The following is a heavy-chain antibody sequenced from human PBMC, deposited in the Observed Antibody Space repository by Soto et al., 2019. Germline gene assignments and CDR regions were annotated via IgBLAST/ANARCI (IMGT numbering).Heavy chain of an antibody. V-gene: IGHV3-23*01. D-gene: IGHD2-2*01. CDR1: GFTFSSYA. CDR3: AKGTTSTSRYYFDC. Sequence: GGSLRLSCAASGFTFSSYAMSWVRQAPGKGLEWVSAISSSGSSTYYADSVKGRFTFSRDNSKNTLYLQMDSLRAEDTAVYYCAKGTTSTSRYYFDCWGQGALVTVSS. CDR2: ISSSGSST. J-gene: IGHJ4*02.